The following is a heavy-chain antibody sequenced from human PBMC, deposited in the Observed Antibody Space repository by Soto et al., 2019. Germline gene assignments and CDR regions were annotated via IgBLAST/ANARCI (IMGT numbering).Heavy chain of an antibody. V-gene: IGHV1-46*01. CDR2: INPSDGST. D-gene: IGHD3-22*01. J-gene: IGHJ5*02. Sequence: ASVKVSCKASGYSFSSYYTHWVRQAPGQGLEWMGIINPSDGSTTYAQKFQGRVTMTRDTSTSAVYMELSSLRSEDTAVYYCARNRYDSSGYYNNFFDPWGQGTLVTVSS. CDR1: GYSFSSYY. CDR3: ARNRYDSSGYYNNFFDP.